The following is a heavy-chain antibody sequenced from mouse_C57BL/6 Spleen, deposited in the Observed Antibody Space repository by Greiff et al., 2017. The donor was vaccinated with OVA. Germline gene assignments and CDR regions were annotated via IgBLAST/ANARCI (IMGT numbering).Heavy chain of an antibody. V-gene: IGHV1-55*01. CDR3: ARDYHGYFDV. CDR2: IYPGSGST. Sequence: VQLQQPGAELVKPGASVKMSCKASGYTFTSYWITWVKQRPGQGLEWIGDIYPGSGSTNYNEKFKNKSTLTVYNSSSTAYMQLSSLTSEDAAVYYCARDYHGYFDVWGTGTTVTVSS. CDR1: GYTFTSYW. D-gene: IGHD1-1*01. J-gene: IGHJ1*03.